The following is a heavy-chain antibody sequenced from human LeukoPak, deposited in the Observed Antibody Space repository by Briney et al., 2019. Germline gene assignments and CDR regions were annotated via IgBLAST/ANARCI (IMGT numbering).Heavy chain of an antibody. CDR2: IYPRDSDT. CDR3: ARGERAMATRKAGFDY. D-gene: IGHD5-24*01. J-gene: IGHJ4*02. Sequence: GESLKISGTASGYDFANSWIGWVRQMPGKGLEWMGIIYPRDSDTIYSPSFQGQVTISADKSIRTAYLQWSSLTASDTAMYYCARGERAMATRKAGFDYWGQGTQVTVSS. CDR1: GYDFANSW. V-gene: IGHV5-51*01.